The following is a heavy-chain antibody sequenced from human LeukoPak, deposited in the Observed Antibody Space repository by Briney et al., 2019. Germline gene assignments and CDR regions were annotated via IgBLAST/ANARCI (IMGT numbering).Heavy chain of an antibody. Sequence: GGSLRLSCAVSGFSFSSYAMSWVRQAPGKGLEWVSGISASGATPHYANSVKGRFTISRDNSKNTLYLQMNGLRAEDTAVYYCAKDPRGNYVAWLDPWGQGTLVTVFS. CDR1: GFSFSSYA. CDR3: AKDPRGNYVAWLDP. J-gene: IGHJ5*02. CDR2: ISASGATP. V-gene: IGHV3-23*01. D-gene: IGHD4-11*01.